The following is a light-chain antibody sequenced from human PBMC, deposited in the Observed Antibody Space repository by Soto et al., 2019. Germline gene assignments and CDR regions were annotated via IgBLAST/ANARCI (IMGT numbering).Light chain of an antibody. CDR2: DAS. Sequence: EIVLTQSPATLSLSPGERATLSCRASQSVSNYLAWYQQKPGQAPRLLIYDASNRATGIPPRFSGSGSGTDFTLTISSLEPEDFVVYYCQQRTNWQELTFGGGTKVEIK. CDR3: QQRTNWQELT. V-gene: IGKV3-11*01. CDR1: QSVSNY. J-gene: IGKJ4*01.